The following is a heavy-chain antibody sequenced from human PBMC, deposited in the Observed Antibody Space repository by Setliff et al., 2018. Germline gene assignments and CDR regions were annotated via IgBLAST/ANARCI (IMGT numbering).Heavy chain of an antibody. V-gene: IGHV4-4*07. CDR3: ARGPGIAAAGTLWFDP. J-gene: IGHJ5*02. CDR2: IYIGGSA. Sequence: PSETLSLTCTVSGGSISSYYWSWIRQPAGKGLEWIGHIYIGGSANYNPSLKSRVTMSLDTSKNQFSLKLSSVTAADTAVYYCARGPGIAAAGTLWFDPWGQGTLVTVSS. CDR1: GGSISSYY. D-gene: IGHD6-13*01.